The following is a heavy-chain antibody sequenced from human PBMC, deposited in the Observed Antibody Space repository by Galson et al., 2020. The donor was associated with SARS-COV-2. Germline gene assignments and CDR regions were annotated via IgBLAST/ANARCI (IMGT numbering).Heavy chain of an antibody. CDR2: IDWDDDK. D-gene: IGHD3-9*01. CDR1: GISHSTSGMC. V-gene: IGHV2-70*01. CDR3: ARGDYDILTGYYYGWGY. J-gene: IGHJ4*02. Sequence: GPTLVKPTQTLTLTCTFSGISHSTSGMCVSWIRQPPGKALEWLALIDWDDDKYYSTSLKTRLTISKDTSKNQVVLTMTNMDPVDTATYYCARGDYDILTGYYYGWGYWGQGTLVTVSS.